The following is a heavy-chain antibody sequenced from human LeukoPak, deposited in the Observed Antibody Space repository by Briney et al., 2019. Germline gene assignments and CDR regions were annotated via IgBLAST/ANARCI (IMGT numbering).Heavy chain of an antibody. Sequence: ASVKVSCKASGGTFSSYAISWVRQAPGQGLEWMGGIIPIFGTANYAQKFQGRVTITADESTSTAYMELSSLRSEDTAVYYCARDRAARAGDAFDIWGQGTMVTVSS. V-gene: IGHV1-69*13. CDR2: IIPIFGTA. CDR1: GGTFSSYA. J-gene: IGHJ3*02. D-gene: IGHD6-6*01. CDR3: ARDRAARAGDAFDI.